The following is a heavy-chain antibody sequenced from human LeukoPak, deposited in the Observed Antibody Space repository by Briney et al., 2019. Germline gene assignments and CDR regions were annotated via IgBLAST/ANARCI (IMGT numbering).Heavy chain of an antibody. V-gene: IGHV1-2*02. J-gene: IGHJ4*02. CDR1: GYTFTGNY. D-gene: IGHD1-26*01. CDR2: INPNSGGT. Sequence: ASVKVSCKASGYTFTGNYMHWVRPAPGQGLEWMGWINPNSGGTNYAQKFQGRVTMTRDTSISTAYMELSRLRSDDTAVYYCARESLVGATTLDYWGQGTLVTVSS. CDR3: ARESLVGATTLDY.